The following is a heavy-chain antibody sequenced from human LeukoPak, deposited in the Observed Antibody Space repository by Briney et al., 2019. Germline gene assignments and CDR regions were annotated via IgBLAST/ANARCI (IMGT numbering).Heavy chain of an antibody. CDR1: GFTFSSYS. CDR2: ISSSSSYI. CDR3: ARDGGDYGSGSYYAY. D-gene: IGHD3-10*01. J-gene: IGHJ4*02. Sequence: GGSLRLSCAASGFTFSSYSMNWVRQAPGKGLEWVSSISSSSSYIYYADSVKGRFTISRDNAKKSLYLQMDSLRAEDTAVYYCARDGGDYGSGSYYAYWGQGTLVTVSS. V-gene: IGHV3-21*01.